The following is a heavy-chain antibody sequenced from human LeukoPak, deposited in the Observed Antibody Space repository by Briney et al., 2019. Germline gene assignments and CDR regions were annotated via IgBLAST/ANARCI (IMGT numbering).Heavy chain of an antibody. Sequence: PGGSLRLSCAASGFTFSSYAMSWVRQAPGKGLEWVSAISGIGGSTYYADSVKGRFTISRDNSNNTLYLQMNSLRAEDTAVYYCAKVDYGDLPFDYWGQGTLVTVSS. CDR1: GFTFSSYA. CDR2: ISGIGGST. J-gene: IGHJ4*02. D-gene: IGHD4-17*01. CDR3: AKVDYGDLPFDY. V-gene: IGHV3-23*01.